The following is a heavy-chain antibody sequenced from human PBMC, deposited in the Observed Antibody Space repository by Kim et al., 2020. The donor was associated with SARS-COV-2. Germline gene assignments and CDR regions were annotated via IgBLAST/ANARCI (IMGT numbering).Heavy chain of an antibody. J-gene: IGHJ4*02. CDR2: IYYSGST. CDR1: GGSISSYY. V-gene: IGHV4-59*01. Sequence: SETLSLTCTVSGGSISSYYWSWIRQPPGKGLEWIGYIYYSGSTNYNPSLKSRVTISVDTSKNQFSLKLSSVTAADTAVYYWARGRAGPYYFDYWGQGTLVTVSS. CDR3: ARGRAGPYYFDY.